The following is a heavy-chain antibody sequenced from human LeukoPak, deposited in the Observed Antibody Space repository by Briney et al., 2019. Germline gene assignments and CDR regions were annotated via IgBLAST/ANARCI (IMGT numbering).Heavy chain of an antibody. D-gene: IGHD2-15*01. CDR2: IYSGGST. V-gene: IGHV3-66*01. CDR3: AKGGRYCSGGSCYFDDAFDI. J-gene: IGHJ3*02. CDR1: GFTVSSNY. Sequence: GGSLRLSCAASGFTVSSNYMSWVRQAPGKGLEWVSVIYSGGSTYYADSVKGRFTISRDNSKNTLYLQMNSLRAEDTAVYYCAKGGRYCSGGSCYFDDAFDIWGQGTMVTVSS.